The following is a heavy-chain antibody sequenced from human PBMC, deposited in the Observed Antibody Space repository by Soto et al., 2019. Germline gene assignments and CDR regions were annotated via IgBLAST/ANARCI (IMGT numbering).Heavy chain of an antibody. CDR3: VKAGDFSAYHSGMDR. J-gene: IGHJ6*02. V-gene: IGHV3-30*18. Sequence: QVQLVESGGGVVQPWRSLRLSCAASGFSFSSYGMHWVRQPPGKGLEWVAFISYDGSNEYYPESVKGRFTISRHNSKNTLYLQMNTLRPEDTAVNYCVKAGDFSAYHSGMDRCGQGATVPVS. D-gene: IGHD4-17*01. CDR2: ISYDGSNE. CDR1: GFSFSSYG.